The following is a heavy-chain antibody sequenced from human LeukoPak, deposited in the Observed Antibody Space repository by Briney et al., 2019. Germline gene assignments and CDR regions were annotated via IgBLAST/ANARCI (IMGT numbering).Heavy chain of an antibody. D-gene: IGHD3-22*01. CDR3: ARDSYYYDSSGYGPPGY. CDR1: GGTFSSYA. CDR2: IIPILGIA. V-gene: IGHV1-69*04. Sequence: SVKVSCKASGGTFSSYAISWVRQAPGQGLEWMGRIIPILGIANYAQKFQGRVTITADKSTSTAYMELSSLRSEDTAVYYCARDSYYYDSSGYGPPGYWGQGTLVTVSS. J-gene: IGHJ4*02.